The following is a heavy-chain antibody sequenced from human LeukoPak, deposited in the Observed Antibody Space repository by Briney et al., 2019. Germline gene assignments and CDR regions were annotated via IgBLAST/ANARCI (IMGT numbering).Heavy chain of an antibody. D-gene: IGHD6-13*01. CDR3: ARRGGSSSWFFDY. CDR1: GGSISSGSYY. Sequence: SQTLSLTCTVSGGSISSGSYYWSWIRQPAGKGLEWIGYIYYSGSTYYNPSLKSRVTISVDTSKNQFSLKLSSVTAADTAVYYCARRGGSSSWFFDYWGQGTLVTVSS. J-gene: IGHJ4*02. V-gene: IGHV4-30-4*07. CDR2: IYYSGST.